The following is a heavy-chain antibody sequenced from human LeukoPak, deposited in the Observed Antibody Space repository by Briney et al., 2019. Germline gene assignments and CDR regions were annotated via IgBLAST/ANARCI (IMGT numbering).Heavy chain of an antibody. CDR2: ISAYNGNT. V-gene: IGHV1-18*01. CDR1: GYTFISYV. J-gene: IGHJ6*02. D-gene: IGHD3-3*01. Sequence: ASVKVSCKASGYTFISYVISWVRQAPGQGLEWMGWISAYNGNTNYAQKLQGRVTMTTDTSTSTAYMELSSLRSEDTAVYYCARVGRFLEWLSGRYYYGMDVWGQGTSVTVSS. CDR3: ARVGRFLEWLSGRYYYGMDV.